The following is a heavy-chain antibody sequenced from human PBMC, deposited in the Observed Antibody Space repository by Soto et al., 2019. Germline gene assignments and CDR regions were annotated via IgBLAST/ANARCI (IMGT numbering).Heavy chain of an antibody. CDR3: AKVADIVVVPAAICWFDP. D-gene: IGHD2-2*01. CDR2: ISGRGGST. CDR1: GFTFSSYA. J-gene: IGHJ5*02. Sequence: EVQLLESGGGLVQPGGSLRLSCAVSGFTFSSYAMSWVRQAPGKGLEWVSAISGRGGSTYYAESVKGRLTISRDNYKNTLYLQMNSRRVEDTAVYYCAKVADIVVVPAAICWFDPWGQGTLVTVSS. V-gene: IGHV3-23*01.